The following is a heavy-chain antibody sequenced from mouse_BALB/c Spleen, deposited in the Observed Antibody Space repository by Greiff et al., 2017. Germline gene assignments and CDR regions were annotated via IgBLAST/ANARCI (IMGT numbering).Heavy chain of an antibody. CDR3: ARAPNYYGSSSAWFAY. J-gene: IGHJ3*01. V-gene: IGHV1-12*01. CDR2: IYPGNGDT. D-gene: IGHD1-1*01. Sequence: LQQPGAELVKPGASVKMSCKASGYTFTSYNMHWVKQTPGQGLEWIGAIYPGNGDTSYNQKFKGKATLTADKSSSTAYMQLSSLTSEDSAVYYCARAPNYYGSSSAWFAYWGQGTLVTVSA. CDR1: GYTFTSYN.